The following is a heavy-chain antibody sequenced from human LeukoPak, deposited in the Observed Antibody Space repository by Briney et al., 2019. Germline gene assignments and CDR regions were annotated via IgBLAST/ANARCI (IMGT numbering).Heavy chain of an antibody. CDR1: GGSISPYY. J-gene: IGHJ6*03. V-gene: IGHV4-59*01. CDR3: ARALVVGDATRKYYYYMDV. D-gene: IGHD2-2*01. CDR2: IFYSGST. Sequence: SETLSLTCTVSGGSISPYYWSWIRQPPGKRLEWIGYIFYSGSTSFSPSLKSRVTMSVDTSKNQFSLKLSSVTAADTVVYYCARALVVGDATRKYYYYMDVWGKGTTVTVSS.